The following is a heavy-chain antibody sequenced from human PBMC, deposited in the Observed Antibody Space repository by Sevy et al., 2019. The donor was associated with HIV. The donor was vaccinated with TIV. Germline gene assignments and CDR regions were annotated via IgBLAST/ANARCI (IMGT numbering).Heavy chain of an antibody. CDR2: ISGSGGST. Sequence: GGSLRLSCAASGFTFSSYVMSWVRQAPGKGLEWVSAISGSGGSTYYADSVKGRFTISRDNSKNTLYLQMNSLRAEDTAVYYCAKAERGDCSGGSCYLRGNYYYYGMDVWGQGTTVTVSS. CDR1: GFTFSSYV. CDR3: AKAERGDCSGGSCYLRGNYYYYGMDV. D-gene: IGHD2-15*01. V-gene: IGHV3-23*01. J-gene: IGHJ6*02.